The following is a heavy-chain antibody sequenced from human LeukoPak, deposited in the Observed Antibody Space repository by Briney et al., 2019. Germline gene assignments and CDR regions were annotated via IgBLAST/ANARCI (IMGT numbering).Heavy chain of an antibody. D-gene: IGHD1-14*01. CDR1: GFTFSNYW. V-gene: IGHV3-74*01. CDR3: SRDTTGHDDY. J-gene: IGHJ4*02. CDR2: INTDGSST. Sequence: GGSLRLSCAASGFTFSNYWMHWVRQAPGKGLVWVSRINTDGSSTDYADSVKGRFTISRDNAKNTLYLQMNSLRAEDTAVHYCSRDTTGHDDYWGQGTLVTVSS.